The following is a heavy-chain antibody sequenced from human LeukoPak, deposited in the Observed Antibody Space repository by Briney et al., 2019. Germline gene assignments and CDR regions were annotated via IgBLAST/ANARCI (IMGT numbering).Heavy chain of an antibody. V-gene: IGHV3-23*01. CDR2: ISGSGDST. CDR3: AKEPHLYSSSGDAFDI. Sequence: PGGSLRLSCAASGFTFSSYSMNWVRQAPGKGLEWVSAISGSGDSTYYADSVKGRFTISRDNSKNTLYLQMNSLRAEDTAVYYCAKEPHLYSSSGDAFDIWGQGTMVTVSS. D-gene: IGHD6-13*01. J-gene: IGHJ3*02. CDR1: GFTFSSYS.